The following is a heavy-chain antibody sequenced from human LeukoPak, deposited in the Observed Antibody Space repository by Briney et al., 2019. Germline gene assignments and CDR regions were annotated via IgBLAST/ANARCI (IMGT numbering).Heavy chain of an antibody. CDR3: ERVGPYDILTGYYPSDAFDI. D-gene: IGHD3-9*01. V-gene: IGHV4-59*11. CDR1: GGSISSHY. CDR2: IYYSGST. Sequence: SETLSLTCTVSGGSISSHYWSWIRQPPGKGLEWIGYIYYSGSTNYNPSLKSRVTISVDTSKNQFSLKLSSVTAADTAVYYCERVGPYDILTGYYPSDAFDIWGQGTMVTVSS. J-gene: IGHJ3*02.